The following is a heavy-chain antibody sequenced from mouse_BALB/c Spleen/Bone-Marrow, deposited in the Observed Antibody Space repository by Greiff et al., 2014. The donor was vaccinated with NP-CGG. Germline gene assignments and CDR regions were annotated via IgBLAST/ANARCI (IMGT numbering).Heavy chain of an antibody. J-gene: IGHJ4*01. CDR2: IDPANGNT. CDR1: GFNIKDTY. CDR3: ARYGGRYYAMDY. Sequence: EVQLQQSGAELVKPGASVKLSCTASGFNIKDTYMHWVKQRPEQGLEWIGRIDPANGNTNYDPRFQGKATITADTSSNTAYLQLSSLTSEDTAVYYCARYGGRYYAMDYWGQGTSATVSS. V-gene: IGHV14-3*02. D-gene: IGHD1-1*01.